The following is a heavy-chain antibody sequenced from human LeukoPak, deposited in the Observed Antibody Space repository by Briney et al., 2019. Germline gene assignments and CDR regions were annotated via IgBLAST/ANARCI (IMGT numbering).Heavy chain of an antibody. D-gene: IGHD3-22*01. V-gene: IGHV3-53*01. CDR2: IYSGGST. Sequence: GGSLRLSSAASAFTVSSNYMSWVRRAAGKGLEWVSVIYSGGSTYYADSVKGRFTISRDNPKNTLYLQMNSLRAEDTAVYYCARALYYFDTSGYLFNWGQGTLVTVSS. CDR1: AFTVSSNY. CDR3: ARALYYFDTSGYLFN. J-gene: IGHJ4*01.